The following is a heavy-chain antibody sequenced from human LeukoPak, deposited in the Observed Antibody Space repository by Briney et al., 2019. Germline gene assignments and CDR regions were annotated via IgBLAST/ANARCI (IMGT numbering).Heavy chain of an antibody. CDR3: ARALTPQDYYDSSGYYPYYYGMDV. CDR1: GYTFTSYG. Sequence: GASVKVSCKASGYTFTSYGISWVRQAPGQGLEWMGWISAYNGNTNYAQKLQGRVTMTTDTSTSTAYMELRSLRSDDTAVYYCARALTPQDYYDSSGYYPYYYGMDVWGQGTTVTVSS. CDR2: ISAYNGNT. V-gene: IGHV1-18*01. J-gene: IGHJ6*02. D-gene: IGHD3-22*01.